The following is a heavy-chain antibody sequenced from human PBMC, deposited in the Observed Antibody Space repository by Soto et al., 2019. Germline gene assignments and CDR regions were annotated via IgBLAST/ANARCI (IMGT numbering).Heavy chain of an antibody. CDR1: GFTVSTTG. V-gene: IGHV3-30*18. CDR3: AKDWGSSGLFNWFHP. J-gene: IGHJ5*02. CDR2: ISHSGTSQ. Sequence: QVQLVESGGGVVQPGESLQVACAASGFTVSTTGMHWVRQAPGKGLEWVAMISHSGTSQVYIDSVQGRFTISRDNARNNLYLQMSRLRPEDTARYYCAKDWGSSGLFNWFHPLGQGVLVTVSS. D-gene: IGHD6-19*01.